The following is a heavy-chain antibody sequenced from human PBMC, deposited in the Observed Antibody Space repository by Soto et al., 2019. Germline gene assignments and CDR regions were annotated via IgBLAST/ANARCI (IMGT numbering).Heavy chain of an antibody. CDR1: GFTFSSYS. Sequence: GGSLRLSCAASGFTFSSYSMNWVRQAPGKGLEWVSYISSSSSTIYYADSVKGRFTISRDNAKNSLYLQMNSLRAEDTAVYYCARDRGVGYGDYWFDPWGQGTLVTVSS. J-gene: IGHJ5*02. CDR3: ARDRGVGYGDYWFDP. D-gene: IGHD4-17*01. V-gene: IGHV3-48*01. CDR2: ISSSSSTI.